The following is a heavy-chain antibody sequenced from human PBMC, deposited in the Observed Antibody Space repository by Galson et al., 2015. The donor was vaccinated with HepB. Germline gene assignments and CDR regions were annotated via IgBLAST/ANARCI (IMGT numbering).Heavy chain of an antibody. V-gene: IGHV3-30*04. CDR3: ARVWDRGGYTRWGNYYYGMDV. CDR2: ILHDGSII. CDR1: GSPFNTYA. Sequence: SLRLSCAASGSPFNTYALHWLRQAPGKGLQWVAGILHDGSIIYNMDSGKGRFTISRDNSKDSVYLQLDYLRVEDTAVYYCARVWDRGGYTRWGNYYYGMDVWGQGTAVTVSS. D-gene: IGHD2-15*01. J-gene: IGHJ6*02.